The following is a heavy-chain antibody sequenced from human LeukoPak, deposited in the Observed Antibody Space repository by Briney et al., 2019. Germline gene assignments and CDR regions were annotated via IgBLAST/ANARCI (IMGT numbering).Heavy chain of an antibody. CDR2: ISAYNGNT. J-gene: IGHJ4*02. D-gene: IGHD3-10*01. CDR3: ARAITMVRGVIYGSLDY. CDR1: GYTFTSYG. Sequence: ASVKVSCKASGYTFTSYGISWVRQAPGQGLEWMGWISAYNGNTNYAQKLQGRVTMTTDTSTRTAYMELRSLRSDDTAVYYCARAITMVRGVIYGSLDYWGQGTLVTVSS. V-gene: IGHV1-18*01.